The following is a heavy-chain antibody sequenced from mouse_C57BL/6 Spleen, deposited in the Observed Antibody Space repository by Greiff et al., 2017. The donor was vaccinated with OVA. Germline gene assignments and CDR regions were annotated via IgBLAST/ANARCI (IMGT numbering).Heavy chain of an antibody. V-gene: IGHV1-42*01. J-gene: IGHJ2*01. CDR3: ARSPERRYFDY. CDR1: GYSFTGYY. Sequence: EVHLVESGPELVKPGASVKISCKASGYSFTGYYMNWVKQSPEKSLEWIGEINPSTGGTTYNQKFKAKATLTVDKSSSTAYMQLKSLTSEDSAVYYCARSPERRYFDYWGQGTTLTVSS. CDR2: INPSTGGT.